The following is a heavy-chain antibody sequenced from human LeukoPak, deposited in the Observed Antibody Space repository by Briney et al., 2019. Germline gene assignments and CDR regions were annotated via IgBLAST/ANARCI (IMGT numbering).Heavy chain of an antibody. D-gene: IGHD3-16*01. CDR1: GYTFTSYG. CDR3: ARADSVWGSYHDY. CDR2: ISTYSGNT. J-gene: IGHJ4*02. V-gene: IGHV1-18*01. Sequence: ASVKVSCKTSGYTFTSYGISWVRQAPGQGLEWMGWISTYSGNTNYAQKVPGRVTMTTDTSTSTAYTELKSLRSDDTAVYYCARADSVWGSYHDYWGQGTLVTVTS.